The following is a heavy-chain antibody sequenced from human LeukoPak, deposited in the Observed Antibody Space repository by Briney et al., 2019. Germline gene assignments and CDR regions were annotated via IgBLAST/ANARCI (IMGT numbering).Heavy chain of an antibody. CDR2: IRSKANSYAT. Sequence: GGSLRLSCAASGFTFSGSAMHWVRQASGKGLEWVGRIRSKANSYATAYAASVKGRFTISRDDSKNTAYLQMNSLKTEDTAVYYCAKSIGDFWSGYYGSVTYYPFDIWGQGTLVTVSS. V-gene: IGHV3-73*01. J-gene: IGHJ3*02. D-gene: IGHD3-3*01. CDR3: AKSIGDFWSGYYGSVTYYPFDI. CDR1: GFTFSGSA.